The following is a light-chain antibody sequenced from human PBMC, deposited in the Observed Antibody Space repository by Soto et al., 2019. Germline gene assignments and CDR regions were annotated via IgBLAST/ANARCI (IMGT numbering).Light chain of an antibody. V-gene: IGKV3-20*01. Sequence: EIVLTQSPGTLSLYPGERATLSCRASQSVSSSYSSCYQQKPHQAPRLLIEDATTEGTVIPALFSGSGSGTDFTLTISILDAEDFTLYYCQQYGSPPHTFGGGTKLE. CDR1: QSVSSSY. CDR2: DAT. CDR3: QQYGSPPHT. J-gene: IGKJ4*01.